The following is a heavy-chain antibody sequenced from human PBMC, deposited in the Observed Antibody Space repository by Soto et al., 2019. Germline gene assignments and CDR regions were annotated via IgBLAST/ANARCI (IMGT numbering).Heavy chain of an antibody. CDR2: ISYDGSNK. Sequence: QVQLVESGGGVVQPGRSLRLSCAASGFAFSSYAMHWVRQAPGKGLEWVAVISYDGSNKYYADSVKGRFTISGDNSKNTLYLKMNSLRAEDTAVYSGARDLSGSGDWGQGTLVTVSS. CDR3: ARDLSGSGD. V-gene: IGHV3-30-3*01. J-gene: IGHJ4*02. D-gene: IGHD3-10*01. CDR1: GFAFSSYA.